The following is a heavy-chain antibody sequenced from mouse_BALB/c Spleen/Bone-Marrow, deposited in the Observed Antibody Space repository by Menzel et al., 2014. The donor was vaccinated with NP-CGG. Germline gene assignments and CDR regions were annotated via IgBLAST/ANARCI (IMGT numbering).Heavy chain of an antibody. D-gene: IGHD2-10*02. CDR2: IAPGSGST. CDR1: GYTFTSYW. CDR3: ARGYGNSAWFAY. J-gene: IGHJ3*01. V-gene: IGHV1S41*01. Sequence: DLVKPGASVKLSCKASGYTFTSYWINWIKQRPGQGLEWIGRIAPGSGSTYYNEMFKGKATLTVDTSSSTAYIQLSSLSSEDSAVYFCARGYGNSAWFAYWGQGTLVTVSA.